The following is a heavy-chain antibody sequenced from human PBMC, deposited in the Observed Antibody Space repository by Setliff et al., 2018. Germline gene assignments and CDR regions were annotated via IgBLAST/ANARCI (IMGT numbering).Heavy chain of an antibody. V-gene: IGHV3-66*01. CDR1: GFTVSSSY. CDR2: IYTGGST. D-gene: IGHD1-26*01. J-gene: IGHJ3*02. Sequence: PGGSLRLSCAASGFTVSSSYMTWVRQAPGKGLEWVSVIYTGGSTYYADSMKDRFTISRDTSKNTLYLQMNTLRAEDTAVYYCAREVVGAPSAFDIRGQGTMVTVSS. CDR3: AREVVGAPSAFDI.